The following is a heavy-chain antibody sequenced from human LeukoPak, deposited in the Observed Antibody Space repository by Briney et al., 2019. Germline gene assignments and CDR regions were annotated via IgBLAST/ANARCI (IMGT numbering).Heavy chain of an antibody. Sequence: GGSLRLSCAASGFTFSSCEMNWVRQAPGKGLEWVSYISSSGSTIYYADSVKGRFTISRDNAKNSLYLQMNSLRAEDTAVYYCARVPGIAAAGHFDYWGQGTLVTVSS. V-gene: IGHV3-48*03. CDR2: ISSSGSTI. D-gene: IGHD6-13*01. J-gene: IGHJ4*02. CDR3: ARVPGIAAAGHFDY. CDR1: GFTFSSCE.